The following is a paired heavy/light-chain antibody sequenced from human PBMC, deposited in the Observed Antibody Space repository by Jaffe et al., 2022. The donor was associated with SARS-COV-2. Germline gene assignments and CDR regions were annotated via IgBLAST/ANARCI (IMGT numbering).Light chain of an antibody. CDR2: GAS. V-gene: IGKV3-11*01. Sequence: EIVLTQSPATLSLSPGERATLSCRASQSVKSYLAWFQQRPGQAPRLLIYGASYRAAGIPARFSGSGSETDFTLTISSLEPEDFGVYYCQQRGDWPLTFGQGTRLEI. J-gene: IGKJ5*01. CDR1: QSVKSY. CDR3: QQRGDWPLT.
Heavy chain of an antibody. CDR1: GFSFTRYA. J-gene: IGHJ4*02. CDR3: ARDYDFTASYSRYNDY. Sequence: EVHLVESGGGLVQPGGSLRLSCVASGFSFTRYAMSWVRQAPGRGLEWVSAIGGSDTVTYFPDSVRGRFSISRDNSRNTVYLQMNYLRAEDTAVYYCARDYDFTASYSRYNDYWGQGTLVTVSS. CDR2: IGGSDTVT. V-gene: IGHV3-23*04. D-gene: IGHD3-22*01.